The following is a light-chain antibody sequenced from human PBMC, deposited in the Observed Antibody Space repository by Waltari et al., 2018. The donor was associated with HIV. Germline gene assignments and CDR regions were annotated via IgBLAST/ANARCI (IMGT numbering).Light chain of an antibody. CDR3: AAWDDSLDGYV. CDR2: SSN. CDR1: SSNIERNT. Sequence: QSVLTQPPSASGTPGARVTISWSGSSSNIERNTVNWYQQFPGTTPKVVIYSSNQRPSGVPDRFSGARSGTSASLAISGLQSEDETHYYCAAWDDSLDGYVFGPGTEVTVL. V-gene: IGLV1-44*01. J-gene: IGLJ1*01.